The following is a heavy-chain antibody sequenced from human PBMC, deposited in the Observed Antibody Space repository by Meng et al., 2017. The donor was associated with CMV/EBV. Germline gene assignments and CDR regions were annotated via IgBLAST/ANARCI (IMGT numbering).Heavy chain of an antibody. CDR1: GGSFSGYY. Sequence: GSLRLSCAVYGGSFSGYYWSWIRQPPGKGLEWIGEINHSGSTNYNPSLKSRVTISVDTSKNQFSLKLSSVTAADMAVYYCARGQIYYYGSGATNWFDPWGQGTLVTVSS. V-gene: IGHV4-34*01. D-gene: IGHD3-10*01. CDR2: INHSGST. CDR3: ARGQIYYYGSGATNWFDP. J-gene: IGHJ5*02.